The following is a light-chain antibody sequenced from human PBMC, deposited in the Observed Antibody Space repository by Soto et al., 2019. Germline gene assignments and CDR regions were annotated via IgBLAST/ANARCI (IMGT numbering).Light chain of an antibody. J-gene: IGKJ1*01. CDR1: QSLNDW. Sequence: DIRMTQSPSTLSASVGDRVTITCRASQSLNDWLAWFQQKPGKAPNLVIYKVSNLESGVPSRFNGSRSGTEFSLTISSLQPDDFATYYGQQYNGYSWAFGLGAKVEIE. V-gene: IGKV1-5*03. CDR2: KVS. CDR3: QQYNGYSWA.